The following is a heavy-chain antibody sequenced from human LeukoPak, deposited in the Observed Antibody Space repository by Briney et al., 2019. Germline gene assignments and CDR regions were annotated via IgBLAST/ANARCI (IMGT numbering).Heavy chain of an antibody. D-gene: IGHD4-11*01. CDR1: GFTFSNYW. V-gene: IGHV3-74*01. J-gene: IGHJ4*02. CDR2: INNGGSST. CDR3: ARSNQADDY. Sequence: TGGSLRLSCAASGFTFSNYWMHWVRQVPGKGLVWVSRINNGGSSTTYADSVKGRFTISRDNAKNTLYLQMNSLRAEDTAVYYCARSNQADDYWGQGTLVTVSS.